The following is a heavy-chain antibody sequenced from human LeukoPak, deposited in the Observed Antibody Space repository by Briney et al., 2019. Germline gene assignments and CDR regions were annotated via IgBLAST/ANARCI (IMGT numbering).Heavy chain of an antibody. CDR1: GSGFIFSNYG. Sequence: GGSLRLSCAASGSGFIFSNYGMRWVRQAPGKGLEWVSAISGSGASTYYADSVKGRCIVSRDNSKKTLHLQMNNLRAEDTAVYFWARDGGSTYYYDSSCYYFDYWGQGTLVTVSS. CDR2: ISGSGAST. D-gene: IGHD3-22*01. J-gene: IGHJ4*02. V-gene: IGHV3-23*01. CDR3: ARDGGSTYYYDSSCYYFDY.